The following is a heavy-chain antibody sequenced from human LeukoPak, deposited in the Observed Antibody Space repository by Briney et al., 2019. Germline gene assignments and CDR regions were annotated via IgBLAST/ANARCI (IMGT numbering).Heavy chain of an antibody. Sequence: PGGSLRLSCAASGFTFSTYWMSWVRQAPGKGLERVAIIKQDGSETYYLDSVKGRFTISRDNAENSLYLQMNSLRAEDTAVYYCARDTSSIVGPRFDYWGQGTLVTVSS. J-gene: IGHJ4*02. CDR3: ARDTSSIVGPRFDY. CDR2: IKQDGSET. D-gene: IGHD1-26*01. CDR1: GFTFSTYW. V-gene: IGHV3-7*01.